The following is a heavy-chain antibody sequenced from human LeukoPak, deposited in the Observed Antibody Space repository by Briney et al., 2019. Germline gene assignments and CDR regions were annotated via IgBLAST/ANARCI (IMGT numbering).Heavy chain of an antibody. D-gene: IGHD1-26*01. Sequence: GGSLRLSCAASGFTSSTYAMHWVRQAPGKGLEWVAVISYDGSNKYYADSVKGRFTISRDNSKNTLFLQMNSLRAEDTAVYYCARVLVGAFDYWGQGTLVTVSS. CDR3: ARVLVGAFDY. V-gene: IGHV3-30-3*01. J-gene: IGHJ4*02. CDR1: GFTSSTYA. CDR2: ISYDGSNK.